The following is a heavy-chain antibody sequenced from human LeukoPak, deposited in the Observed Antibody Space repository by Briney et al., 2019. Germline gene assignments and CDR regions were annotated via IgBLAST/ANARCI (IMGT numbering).Heavy chain of an antibody. CDR1: GFTFSNAW. D-gene: IGHD6-6*01. CDR3: AREQVSPGATGYSSSGFDP. Sequence: GGSLRLSCAASGFTFSNAWMSWVRQAPGKGLEWVGRIKSKTDGGTTDYAAPVKGRFTISRDDSKNTLYLQMNSLKTEDTAVYYCAREQVSPGATGYSSSGFDPWGQGTLVTVSS. V-gene: IGHV3-15*01. CDR2: IKSKTDGGTT. J-gene: IGHJ5*02.